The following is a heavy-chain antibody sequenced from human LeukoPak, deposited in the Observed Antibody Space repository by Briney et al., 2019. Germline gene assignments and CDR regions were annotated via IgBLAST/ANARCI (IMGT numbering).Heavy chain of an antibody. J-gene: IGHJ4*02. V-gene: IGHV3-53*04. CDR1: GFTVSSNY. Sequence: GESLTLSCAASGFTVSSNYMSWVRQAPGKGLERVSVIYSGGSTYYADSVKGRFTISRHNSKNTLYLQMNSLRAEDTAVYYWASGLQVAGAGTIDYWGQGTLVTVSS. D-gene: IGHD6-13*01. CDR3: ASGLQVAGAGTIDY. CDR2: IYSGGST.